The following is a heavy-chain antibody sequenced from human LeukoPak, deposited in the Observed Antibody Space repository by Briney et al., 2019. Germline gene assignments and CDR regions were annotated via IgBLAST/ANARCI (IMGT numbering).Heavy chain of an antibody. CDR1: GGSISSSSYY. Sequence: PSETLSLTCTVSGGSISSSSYYWGWIRQPPGKGLEWIGSIYYSGSTYYNPSLKSRVTISVDTSKNQFSLKLSSVTAEDTAVYYCARDHSSTIDYWGQGTLVTVSS. D-gene: IGHD5/OR15-5a*01. J-gene: IGHJ4*02. CDR3: ARDHSSTIDY. CDR2: IYYSGST. V-gene: IGHV4-39*07.